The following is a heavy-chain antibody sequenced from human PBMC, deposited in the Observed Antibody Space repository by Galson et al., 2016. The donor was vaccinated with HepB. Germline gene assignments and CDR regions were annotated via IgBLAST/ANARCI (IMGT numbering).Heavy chain of an antibody. D-gene: IGHD5-24*01. CDR2: ISANSGNT. Sequence: SGYRFHTYGISWVRQAPGQGLEWLGWISANSGNTNYAQKFQDRVTMTRDTSASTVYMDLRSLRSDDTAVYYCARDVQFRFDFWGQGTLVTVSS. J-gene: IGHJ4*02. CDR3: ARDVQFRFDF. CDR1: GYRFHTYG. V-gene: IGHV1-18*04.